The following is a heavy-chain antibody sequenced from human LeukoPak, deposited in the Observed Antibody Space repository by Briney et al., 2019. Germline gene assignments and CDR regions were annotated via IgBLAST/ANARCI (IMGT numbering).Heavy chain of an antibody. Sequence: ASVKVSCKASGYTFTSYGISWVRQAPGQGLEWMGWISAYNGNTNYAQKFQGRVTMTRNTSISTAYMELSSLRSEDTAVYYCARFGSSGYHGAVKDYWGQGTLLTVSS. CDR2: ISAYNGNT. CDR1: GYTFTSYG. CDR3: ARFGSSGYHGAVKDY. D-gene: IGHD3-22*01. V-gene: IGHV1-18*01. J-gene: IGHJ4*02.